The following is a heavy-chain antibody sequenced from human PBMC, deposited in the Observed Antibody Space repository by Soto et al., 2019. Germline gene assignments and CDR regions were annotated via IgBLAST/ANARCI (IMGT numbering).Heavy chain of an antibody. J-gene: IGHJ6*02. D-gene: IGHD6-25*01. V-gene: IGHV3-33*01. CDR3: ARDDIPGIAGATYGMDV. CDR1: GFTFSDYG. CDR2: IWYDGTNK. Sequence: QVQLVESGGGVVQPGRSLRLSCAASGFTFSDYGMHWVRQAPGKGLEWVAVIWYDGTNKYYTDSVEGRFTIARDNSKNTMYLQMNSLIAEDTAVYYCARDDIPGIAGATYGMDVWGQGTTVTVT.